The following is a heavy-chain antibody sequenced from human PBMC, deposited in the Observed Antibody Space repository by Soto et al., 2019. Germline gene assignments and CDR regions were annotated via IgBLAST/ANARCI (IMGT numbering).Heavy chain of an antibody. Sequence: GASVKVSCKAYGYTFTDYYMHWVRQAPGQGLEWMGWINPNSGDKRYAQKFQVRVTMTRDTSINTAYMEMSSLRSDDTAVYYCARSDVLAGASHRFDYWGQGXLVTVHS. CDR1: GYTFTDYY. CDR2: INPNSGDK. CDR3: ARSDVLAGASHRFDY. J-gene: IGHJ4*03. D-gene: IGHD3-9*01. V-gene: IGHV1-2*02.